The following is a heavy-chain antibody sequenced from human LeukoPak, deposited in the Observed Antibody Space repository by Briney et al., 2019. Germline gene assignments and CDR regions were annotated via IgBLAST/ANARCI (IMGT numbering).Heavy chain of an antibody. D-gene: IGHD4-17*01. V-gene: IGHV1-18*01. CDR2: ISGYNGNT. CDR3: ARQGYGDFTLGADY. CDR1: GYTFSTYG. J-gene: IGHJ4*02. Sequence: ASVKVSCKASGYTFSTYGISWVRQAPGQGLEWMGWISGYNGNTNYAQKFRGRVSMTTDTSTSTAYMELSSLGSDDAAFYYCARQGYGDFTLGADYWGQGTLVTVSS.